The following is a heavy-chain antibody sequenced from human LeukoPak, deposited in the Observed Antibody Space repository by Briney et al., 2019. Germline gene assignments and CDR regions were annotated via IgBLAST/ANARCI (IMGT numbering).Heavy chain of an antibody. D-gene: IGHD5-12*01. CDR2: IIPIFGTA. Sequence: SVKVSCKASGGTFSSYAISWVRQAPGQGLEWMGGIIPIFGTANYAQKFQGRVTITADKSTSTAYMELSSLRSEDTAVYYCARGPVDPGYYYYYMDVWGKGTTVTISS. CDR3: ARGPVDPGYYYYYMDV. CDR1: GGTFSSYA. V-gene: IGHV1-69*06. J-gene: IGHJ6*03.